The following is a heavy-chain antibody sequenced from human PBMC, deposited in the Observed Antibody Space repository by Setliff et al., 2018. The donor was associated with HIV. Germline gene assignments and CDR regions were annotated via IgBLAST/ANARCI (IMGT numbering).Heavy chain of an antibody. CDR3: ASGRQGGRYCSGGSCRGGYYYYYMDV. CDR2: MNPNSGNT. V-gene: IGHV1-8*01. D-gene: IGHD2-15*01. J-gene: IGHJ6*03. CDR1: GYTFTSYD. Sequence: GASVKVSCKASGYTFTSYDINWVRQATGQGLEWMGWMNPNSGNTGYAQKFQGRVTITTDESTSTAYMELSSLRSEDTAVYYCASGRQGGRYCSGGSCRGGYYYYYMDVWGKGTTVTVSS.